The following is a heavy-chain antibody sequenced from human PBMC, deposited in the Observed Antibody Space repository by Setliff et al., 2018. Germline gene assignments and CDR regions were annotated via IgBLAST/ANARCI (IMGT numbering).Heavy chain of an antibody. CDR3: ARGPDLTAGGATYFYGMDV. Sequence: ETLSLTCTVSGGSVTESFWSWIRQPAGRGLEWIGRMIVSGGADYNPSLKSRVTMSVDSPNNKFSLNLSSVSAADTAVYYCARGPDLTAGGATYFYGMDVWGQGATVTVSS. V-gene: IGHV4-4*07. J-gene: IGHJ6*02. CDR2: MIVSGGA. CDR1: GGSVTESF. D-gene: IGHD6-19*01.